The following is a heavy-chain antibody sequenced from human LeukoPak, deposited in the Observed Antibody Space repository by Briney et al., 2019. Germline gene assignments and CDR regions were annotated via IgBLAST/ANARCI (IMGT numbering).Heavy chain of an antibody. D-gene: IGHD2-2*01. Sequence: GGSLRLSCAASGFTFSSYWMTWVRQAPGKGLEWVANIKQDGSEKYYVDSVKGRFTISRDNSKSTLYLQMNSLRAEDTAVYYCAKDRHAPGRYCSSTTCFPFDSWGQGTLVTVSS. CDR2: IKQDGSEK. CDR3: AKDRHAPGRYCSSTTCFPFDS. J-gene: IGHJ5*01. V-gene: IGHV3-7*03. CDR1: GFTFSSYW.